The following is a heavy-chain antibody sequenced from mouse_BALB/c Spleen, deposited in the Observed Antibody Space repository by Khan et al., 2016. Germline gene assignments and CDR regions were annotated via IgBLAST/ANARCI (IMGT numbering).Heavy chain of an antibody. V-gene: IGHV3-8*02. CDR3: ARDGGTGTLAY. J-gene: IGHJ3*01. CDR1: GDSITSGY. D-gene: IGHD4-1*01. Sequence: EVQLQESGPSLVKPSQTLSLTCSVTGDSITSGYWNWIRKFPGNKFEYMGYIRYSGNTYYNPSLKSRISITRDTSKNQIYLQLNSVTTADTATYYCARDGGTGTLAYWGQGTLVTVSA. CDR2: IRYSGNT.